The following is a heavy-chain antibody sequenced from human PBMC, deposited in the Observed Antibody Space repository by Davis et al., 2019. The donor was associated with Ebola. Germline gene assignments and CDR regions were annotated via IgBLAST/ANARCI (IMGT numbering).Heavy chain of an antibody. D-gene: IGHD3-10*01. V-gene: IGHV5-10-1*01. J-gene: IGHJ4*02. CDR3: ARGLLWFGELLPHYYFDY. Sequence: GESLKISCKGSGYSFTSYWISWVRQLPGKGLEWMGRIDPSDSYTNYSPSFQGHVTISADKSISTAYMELSRLRSDDTAVYYCARGLLWFGELLPHYYFDYWGQGTLVTVSS. CDR2: IDPSDSYT. CDR1: GYSFTSYW.